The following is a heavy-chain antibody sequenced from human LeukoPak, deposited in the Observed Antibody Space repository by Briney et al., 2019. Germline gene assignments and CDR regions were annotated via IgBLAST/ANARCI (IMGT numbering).Heavy chain of an antibody. CDR3: ARESLLVALDP. D-gene: IGHD3-10*01. CDR2: ISYDGSNK. CDR1: GFTFSSYA. V-gene: IGHV3-30*04. Sequence: GGSLRLSCAASGFTFSSYAMHWVRQAPGKGLEWVAVISYDGSNKYYADSVKGRFTISRDNSKNTLYLQMNSLRAEDTAVYYCARESLLVALDPWGQGILVTVSS. J-gene: IGHJ5*02.